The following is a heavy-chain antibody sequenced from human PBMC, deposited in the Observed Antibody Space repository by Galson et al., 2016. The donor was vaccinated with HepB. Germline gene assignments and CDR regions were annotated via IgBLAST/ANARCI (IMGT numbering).Heavy chain of an antibody. CDR1: GGSVSSTDYY. D-gene: IGHD2-8*01. CDR3: AVLLVYVRV. J-gene: IGHJ4*02. CDR2: RFYGGHT. Sequence: ETLSLTCTVSGGSVSSTDYYWGWIRQSPGRGLEWIASRFYGGHTYYNPSLRSRVRMSADTSKSQFSLELTSVTAADTAVYYCAVLLVYVRVWGQGTPVAVSS. V-gene: IGHV4-39*01.